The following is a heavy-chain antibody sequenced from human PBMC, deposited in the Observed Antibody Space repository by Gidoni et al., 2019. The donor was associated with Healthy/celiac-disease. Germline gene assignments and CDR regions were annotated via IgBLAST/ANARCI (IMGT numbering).Heavy chain of an antibody. J-gene: IGHJ5*02. CDR3: ARDLYCSGGSCYWFDP. Sequence: QVQLQESGPGLVKPSETLSLTCAVSGYAISSGYYWGWIRQPPGKGLEWIGSILHSGSTYYNPSLKSRVTISVDTSKNQFSLKLSSVTAADTAVYYCARDLYCSGGSCYWFDPWGQGTLVTVSS. CDR1: GYAISSGYY. V-gene: IGHV4-38-2*02. CDR2: ILHSGST. D-gene: IGHD2-15*01.